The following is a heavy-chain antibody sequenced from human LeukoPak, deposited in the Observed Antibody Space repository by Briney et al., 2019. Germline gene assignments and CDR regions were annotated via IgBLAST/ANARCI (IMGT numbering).Heavy chain of an antibody. CDR1: GFTFSSYW. J-gene: IGHJ4*02. Sequence: GGSLRLSCAASGFTFSSYWMHWVRQAPGKGLVWVSRINSDGSSTSHADSVKGRFTISRDNAKNTLYLQMNSLRAEDTAVYYCARSRIQLWTFDYWGQGTLVTVSS. V-gene: IGHV3-74*01. CDR2: INSDGSST. D-gene: IGHD5-18*01. CDR3: ARSRIQLWTFDY.